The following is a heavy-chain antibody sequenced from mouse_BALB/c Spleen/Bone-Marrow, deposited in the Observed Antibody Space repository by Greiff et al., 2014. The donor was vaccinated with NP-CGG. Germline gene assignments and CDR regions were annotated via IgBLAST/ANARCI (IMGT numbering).Heavy chain of an antibody. CDR2: INSNGGST. V-gene: IGHV5-6-3*01. CDR3: ARPYRYYFDY. D-gene: IGHD2-14*01. Sequence: EVMLVESGGGLVQPGGSLKLSCAASGLTFSSYGMSWVRQTPDKRLELVATINSNGGSTYYPDSVKGRFTISRDNAKNTLYLQMSSLKSEDTAMYYCARPYRYYFDYWGQGTTLTVSS. J-gene: IGHJ2*01. CDR1: GLTFSSYG.